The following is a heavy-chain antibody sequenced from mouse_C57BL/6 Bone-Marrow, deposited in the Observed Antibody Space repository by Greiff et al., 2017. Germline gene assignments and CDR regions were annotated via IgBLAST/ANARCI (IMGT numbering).Heavy chain of an antibody. Sequence: VQLQQPGAELVKPGASVKLSCKASGYTFTSYWMHWVKQRPGQGLEWIGMIHPNSGSTNYNEKFKSKATLTVDKSSSTAYMQLSSLTSEDSAVDYCAIYYGSSYWYFDVGGTGTTVTVSS. J-gene: IGHJ1*03. CDR2: IHPNSGST. CDR1: GYTFTSYW. CDR3: AIYYGSSYWYFDV. V-gene: IGHV1-64*01. D-gene: IGHD1-1*01.